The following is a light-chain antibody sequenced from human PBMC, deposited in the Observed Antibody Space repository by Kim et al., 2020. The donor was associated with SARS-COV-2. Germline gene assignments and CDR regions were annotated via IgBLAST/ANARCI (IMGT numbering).Light chain of an antibody. CDR3: ASWDDRLSGII. Sequence: GERVTLSCSGNTSNIGNNYVDWYQQLPGTAPELLIYKNNQRPSWVPDRISGSKSGASASLAIDRLRSRDEADYYCASWDDRLSGIIFGGGTQLTVL. CDR2: KNN. CDR1: TSNIGNNY. V-gene: IGLV1-47*01. J-gene: IGLJ2*01.